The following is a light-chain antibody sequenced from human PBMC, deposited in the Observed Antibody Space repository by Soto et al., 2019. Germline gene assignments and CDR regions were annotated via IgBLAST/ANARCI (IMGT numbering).Light chain of an antibody. J-gene: IGKJ2*01. CDR1: HSMSDY. CDR2: ATS. CDR3: QQSFSTPYT. V-gene: IGKV1-39*01. Sequence: DIQMTQSPSSLSASVGDRVTLTCRASHSMSDYLNWYRQKPGRAPELLIYATSTLQSGVPSRFSGNRSGTEFTLTIIGLQPEDFATYFCQQSFSTPYTFGQGTQLEI.